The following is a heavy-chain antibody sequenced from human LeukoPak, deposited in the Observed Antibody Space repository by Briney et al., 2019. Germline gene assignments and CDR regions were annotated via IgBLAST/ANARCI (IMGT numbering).Heavy chain of an antibody. J-gene: IGHJ6*02. D-gene: IGHD3-10*01. CDR1: GGSISSNNW. Sequence: SETLSLTCAVSGGSISSNNWWSWVRQPPGKGLEWIGEIYHSGRTSYNPSLKSRLTISVDKSKNQFSLNLTSVTAADTAVYYCARMAVVRGPVGLDVWGQGTTVTVSS. CDR2: IYHSGRT. CDR3: ARMAVVRGPVGLDV. V-gene: IGHV4-4*02.